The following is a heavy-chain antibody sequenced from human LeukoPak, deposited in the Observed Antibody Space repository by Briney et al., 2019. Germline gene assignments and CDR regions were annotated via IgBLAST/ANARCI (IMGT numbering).Heavy chain of an antibody. Sequence: GSSVKVSCKASGGTFSSYAISWVRQAPGQGLEWMGGIIPIFGTANYAQKFQGRVTITADESTSTAYMELSSLRSEDTAVYYCARCSQSLDNTLRLLEWLSRDYYYYGMDVWGQGTTVTVSS. J-gene: IGHJ6*02. CDR1: GGTFSSYA. CDR2: IIPIFGTA. V-gene: IGHV1-69*01. CDR3: ARCSQSLDNTLRLLEWLSRDYYYYGMDV. D-gene: IGHD3-3*01.